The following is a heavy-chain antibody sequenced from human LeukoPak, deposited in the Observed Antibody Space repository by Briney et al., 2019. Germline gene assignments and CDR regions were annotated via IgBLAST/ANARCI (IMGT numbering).Heavy chain of an antibody. CDR2: IPYDGSNK. V-gene: IGHV3-30*03. Sequence: GGSLRLSCAASGFTFSSYGMHWVRQAPGKGLEWVAVIPYDGSNKYYADSVKGRFTISRDNSKNTLYLQMNSLRAEDTAVYYCARDLSLIALTDWGQGTLVTVSS. D-gene: IGHD3-22*01. CDR3: ARDLSLIALTD. CDR1: GFTFSSYG. J-gene: IGHJ4*02.